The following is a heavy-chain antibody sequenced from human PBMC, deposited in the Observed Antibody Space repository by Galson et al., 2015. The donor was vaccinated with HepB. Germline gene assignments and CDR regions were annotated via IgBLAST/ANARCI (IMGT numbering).Heavy chain of an antibody. J-gene: IGHJ3*01. D-gene: IGHD2-15*01. CDR1: GFSFSTYW. CDR2: LKQDGSER. CDR3: ARLDRYCSGGTCYWPQTAFDF. V-gene: IGHV3-7*03. Sequence: SLRLSCAASGFSFSTYWMSWVRQAPGKGLEWVANLKQDGSERYYVDSVKGRFTISRDNAKRSLYLQMSNLRAEDTAVYYCARLDRYCSGGTCYWPQTAFDFWGQGTMVTISS.